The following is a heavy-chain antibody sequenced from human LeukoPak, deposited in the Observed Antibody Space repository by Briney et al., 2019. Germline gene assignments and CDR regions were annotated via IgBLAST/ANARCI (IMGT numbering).Heavy chain of an antibody. CDR1: GFTFSSYA. CDR3: AKALYISQNNYESSGYSPCDY. Sequence: PGGSLRLSCAASGFTFSSYAMSWVRQAPGKGLEWVSGIGGSGGYTYYADSVKGRVTISRDNSKNTLYLQMNSLRAEDTAVYYCAKALYISQNNYESSGYSPCDYWGQGTLVTVSS. V-gene: IGHV3-23*01. J-gene: IGHJ4*02. D-gene: IGHD3-22*01. CDR2: IGGSGGYT.